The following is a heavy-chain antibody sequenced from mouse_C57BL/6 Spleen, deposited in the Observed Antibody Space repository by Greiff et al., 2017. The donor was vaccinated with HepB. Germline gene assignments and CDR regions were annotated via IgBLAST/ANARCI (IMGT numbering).Heavy chain of an antibody. V-gene: IGHV1-50*01. CDR2: IDPSDSYT. J-gene: IGHJ2*01. CDR1: GYTFTSYW. CDR3: ARLGDGYYPHFDY. D-gene: IGHD2-3*01. Sequence: QVQLQQPGAELVKPGASVKLSCKASGYTFTSYWMQWVKQRPGQGLEWIGEIDPSDSYTNYNQKFKGKATLTVDTSSSTAYMQLSSLTSEDSAVYYCARLGDGYYPHFDYWGQGTTLTVSS.